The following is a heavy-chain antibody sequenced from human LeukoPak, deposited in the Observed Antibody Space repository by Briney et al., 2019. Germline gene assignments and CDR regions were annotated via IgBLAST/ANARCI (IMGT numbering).Heavy chain of an antibody. CDR1: GFPLDEYT. J-gene: IGHJ4*02. CDR3: AKVGIFGLVTYYFDY. V-gene: IGHV3-9*01. D-gene: IGHD3/OR15-3a*01. CDR2: ISWNSGLI. Sequence: GGSLRLSCAASGFPLDEYTMHWVRQAPGKGLEWVSGISWNSGLIDYADSVKGRFTISRDNAKNSLYLQMNSLKAEDTAFYYCAKVGIFGLVTYYFDYWGQGTLVTVSS.